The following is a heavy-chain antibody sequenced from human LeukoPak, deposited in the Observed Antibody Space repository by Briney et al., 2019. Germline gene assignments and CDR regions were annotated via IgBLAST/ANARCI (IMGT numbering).Heavy chain of an antibody. CDR2: INTDGPST. D-gene: IGHD6-19*01. J-gene: IGHJ5*02. CDR3: ARGIGGWYNRFDP. CDR1: GFTFSTSW. Sequence: PGGSLRLSCAVSGFTFSTSWMHWVRRAPGKGLVWVSRINTDGPSTIYADSVKGRFTISRDDAKNTLYLQMNSLRAEDTAVYYCARGIGGWYNRFDPWGQGTLVTVSS. V-gene: IGHV3-74*01.